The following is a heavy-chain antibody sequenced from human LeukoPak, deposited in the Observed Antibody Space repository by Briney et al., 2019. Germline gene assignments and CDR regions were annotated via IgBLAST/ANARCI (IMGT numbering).Heavy chain of an antibody. CDR3: ARALRGSFDY. J-gene: IGHJ4*02. Sequence: PGGSLRLSCAASGFTLSNSWMSWVRQAPGKGLEWVANIKQDGSEKYYVDSVKGRFTISRDNAKNTLYLQMNSLRAEDTAVYYCARALRGSFDYWGQGTLVTVSS. D-gene: IGHD3-10*01. V-gene: IGHV3-7*02. CDR2: IKQDGSEK. CDR1: GFTLSNSW.